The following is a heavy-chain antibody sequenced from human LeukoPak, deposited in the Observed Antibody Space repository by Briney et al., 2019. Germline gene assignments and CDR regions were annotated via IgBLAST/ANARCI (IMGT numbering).Heavy chain of an antibody. D-gene: IGHD5-18*01. J-gene: IGHJ4*02. CDR1: GFTFSSYA. V-gene: IGHV3-30-3*01. Sequence: PGRSLRLSCAASGFTFSSYAMHWVRQAPGKGLEWVAVISYDGSNKYYADSVKGRFTISRDNSKDTLYLQMNSLRAEDTAVYYCARGDTWIQLWFLDYWGQGTLVTVSS. CDR2: ISYDGSNK. CDR3: ARGDTWIQLWFLDY.